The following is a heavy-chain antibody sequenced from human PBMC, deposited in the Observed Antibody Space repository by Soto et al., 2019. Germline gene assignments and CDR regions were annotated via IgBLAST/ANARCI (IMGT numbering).Heavy chain of an antibody. CDR3: AREVQGHTPAFVY. CDR1: GGTFKPYA. CDR2: ISPMFGAA. Sequence: QVQLVQSGAEMKKPGSSVKVSCQSSGGTFKPYAMNWVRQAPGQGPEWLGDISPMFGAANYAPKFQSRVTITADECTGTSYMQLSSLTSEDTGLYFCAREVQGHTPAFVYWGQGILVTVSS. V-gene: IGHV1-69*19. J-gene: IGHJ4*02.